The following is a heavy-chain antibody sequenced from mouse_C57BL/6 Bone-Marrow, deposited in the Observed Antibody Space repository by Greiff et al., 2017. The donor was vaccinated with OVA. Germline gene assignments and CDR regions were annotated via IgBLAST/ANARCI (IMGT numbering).Heavy chain of an antibody. V-gene: IGHV1-76*01. Sequence: QVQLKESGAELVRPGASVKLSCKASGYTFTDYYINWVKQRPGQGLEWIARIYPGSGNTYYNEKFTGKATLTAEKSSSTAYMQLSRLTSEDSAVYFGARSGTGFAYWGQGTLVTVSA. CDR1: GYTFTDYY. D-gene: IGHD4-1*01. J-gene: IGHJ3*01. CDR3: ARSGTGFAY. CDR2: IYPGSGNT.